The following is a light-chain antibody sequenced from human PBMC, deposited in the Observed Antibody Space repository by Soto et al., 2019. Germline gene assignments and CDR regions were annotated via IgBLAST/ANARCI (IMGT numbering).Light chain of an antibody. CDR3: HQYGSSPRT. Sequence: ENVLTQSPGTLSLSPGERATLSCRASQSVSSGYFAWFQQKPGQAPRLLIYGASSRATGIPDRFSGSGSGTDFTLTISRLEPEDFAVYYCHQYGSSPRTFGQGTKLEIK. CDR1: QSVSSGY. CDR2: GAS. V-gene: IGKV3-20*01. J-gene: IGKJ2*01.